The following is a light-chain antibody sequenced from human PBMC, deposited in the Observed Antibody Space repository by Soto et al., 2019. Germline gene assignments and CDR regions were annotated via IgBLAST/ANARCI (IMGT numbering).Light chain of an antibody. CDR1: QSISSW. CDR2: KAS. CDR3: HQYSSYSEA. Sequence: DIQMTQSPSTLSASVGDRVTITCRASQSISSWLAWYQQIPGKAPKLLIYKASSLQSGVPSRFSGSGSETEFTLTITGLQPDDFATYYCHQYSSYSEAFGQGTKVDIK. V-gene: IGKV1-5*03. J-gene: IGKJ1*01.